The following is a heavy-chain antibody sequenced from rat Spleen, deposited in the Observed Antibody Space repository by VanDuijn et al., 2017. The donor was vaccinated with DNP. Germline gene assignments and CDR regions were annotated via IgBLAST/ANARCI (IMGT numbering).Heavy chain of an antibody. V-gene: IGHV5-19*01. Sequence: EVQLVESGGGLVQPGRSLKLSCAASGFTFSNYGFHWIRQAPTKGLEWVASISTGGGNTYYRDSVKGRFTISRDDARSTLYLQMDSLRSEDTATYYCATSSYFGYDYGFAYWGQGTLVTVSS. J-gene: IGHJ3*01. CDR2: ISTGGGNT. CDR1: GFTFSNYG. CDR3: ATSSYFGYDYGFAY. D-gene: IGHD1-7*01.